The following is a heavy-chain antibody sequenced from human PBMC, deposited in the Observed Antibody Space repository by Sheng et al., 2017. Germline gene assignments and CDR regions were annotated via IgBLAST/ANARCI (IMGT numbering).Heavy chain of an antibody. V-gene: IGHV3-30*04. CDR3: ARGSSITMVRGSFFDY. J-gene: IGHJ4*02. CDR2: ISYDGSNK. CDR1: GFTFSSYA. Sequence: QVQLVESGGGVVQPGRSLRLSCAASGFTFSSYAMHWVRQAPGKGLEWVAVISYDGSNKYYADSVKGRFTISRDNSKNTLYLQMNSLRAEDTAVYYCARGSSITMVRGSFFDYWGQGTLVTVSS. D-gene: IGHD3-10*01.